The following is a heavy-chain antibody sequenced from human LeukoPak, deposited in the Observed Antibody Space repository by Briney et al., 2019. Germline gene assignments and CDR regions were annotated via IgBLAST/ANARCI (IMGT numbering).Heavy chain of an antibody. CDR3: ARVGEVGATYFDY. D-gene: IGHD1-26*01. CDR1: GGSISSGGYS. CDR2: IYYSGST. Sequence: PSETLSLTCTVSGGSISSGGYSWSWIRQHPGKGLEWIGYIYYSGSTYYNPSLKSRVTISVDTSKNQFSLKLSSVAAADTAVYYCARVGEVGATYFDYWGQGTLVTVSS. V-gene: IGHV4-31*03. J-gene: IGHJ4*02.